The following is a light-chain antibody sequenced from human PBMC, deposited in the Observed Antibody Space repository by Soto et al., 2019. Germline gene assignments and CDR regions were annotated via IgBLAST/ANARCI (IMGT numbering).Light chain of an antibody. CDR2: DAS. Sequence: IQMTQSPSTLSSSFGDGVTITCRASQSMSSWLAWYQQKPGKAPKVLIYDASSLEGGVPSRFSGSGSGTEFTLTISSLQHDDFATYYCQQYNSYPLTFGGGTKWIS. CDR3: QQYNSYPLT. J-gene: IGKJ4*01. CDR1: QSMSSW. V-gene: IGKV1-5*01.